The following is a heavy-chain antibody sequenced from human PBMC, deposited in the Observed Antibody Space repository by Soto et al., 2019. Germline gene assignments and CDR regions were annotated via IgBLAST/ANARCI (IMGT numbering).Heavy chain of an antibody. D-gene: IGHD2-2*01. CDR3: APAPSGLDV. V-gene: IGHV3-48*03. CDR2: ISSRGSIK. CDR1: GFTFSSYE. Sequence: LGGSLRLSCAASGFTFSSYEMNWVRQGPGKGLEWLAYISSRGSIKYYADSVKGRFTISRDNGKNSLYLQMNSLRAEDTAIYYCAPAPSGLDVWGQGTTVTVSS. J-gene: IGHJ6*02.